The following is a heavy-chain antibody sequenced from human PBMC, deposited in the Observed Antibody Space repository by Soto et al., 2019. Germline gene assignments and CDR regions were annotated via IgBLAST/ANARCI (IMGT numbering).Heavy chain of an antibody. Sequence: SVKVSCKASGGTFSSYAISWVRQAPGQGLEWMGGIIPIFGTANYAQKFQGRVTITADESTSTAYMELSSLRSEDTAVYYCARGTDAQNYDFWSGYPYYYYGMDVWGQGTTVTVSS. CDR1: GGTFSSYA. CDR2: IIPIFGTA. V-gene: IGHV1-69*13. CDR3: ARGTDAQNYDFWSGYPYYYYGMDV. J-gene: IGHJ6*02. D-gene: IGHD3-3*01.